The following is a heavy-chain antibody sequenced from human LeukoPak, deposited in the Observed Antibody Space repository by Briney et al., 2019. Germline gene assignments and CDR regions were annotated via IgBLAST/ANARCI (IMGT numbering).Heavy chain of an antibody. Sequence: PGGSLRLSCAASGFTFSSYSMNWVRQAPGKGLEWVAVISYDGSNKYYADSVKGRFTISRDNSKNTLYLQMNSLRAEDTAVYYCARDPNPRCCSSTSCPLFNWFDPWGQGTLVTVSS. D-gene: IGHD2-2*01. V-gene: IGHV3-30*03. CDR3: ARDPNPRCCSSTSCPLFNWFDP. CDR2: ISYDGSNK. CDR1: GFTFSSYS. J-gene: IGHJ5*02.